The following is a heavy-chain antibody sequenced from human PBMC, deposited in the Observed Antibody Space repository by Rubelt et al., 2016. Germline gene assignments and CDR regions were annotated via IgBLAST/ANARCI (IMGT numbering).Heavy chain of an antibody. CDR2: ISGSGVRT. J-gene: IGHJ4*02. CDR3: AKTPGGYFDY. Sequence: EVQLVESGGALVQPGGSLRLSCSASGFIFYHFAMAWVRQAPGQVLQWVSAISGSGVRTYYADSVTCRFTISRDNFKNKLYLQMNSRRAEDTAVYYCAKTPGGYFDYWGQGTLVTVSS. V-gene: IGHV3-23*04. CDR1: GFIFYHFA.